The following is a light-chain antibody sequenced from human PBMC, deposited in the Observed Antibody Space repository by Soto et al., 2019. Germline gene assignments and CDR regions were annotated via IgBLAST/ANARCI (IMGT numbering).Light chain of an antibody. J-gene: IGLJ2*01. V-gene: IGLV3-21*02. CDR2: DDS. Sequence: SYELTQPPSVSVAPGQTTRITCGGDNIGSRSVHWYQQKPGQAPVLVVFDDSDRPSGIPERFSGSNSGNTATLTISRVEAGDEADYFCQVWDTSRVVFGGGTKLTVL. CDR3: QVWDTSRVV. CDR1: NIGSRS.